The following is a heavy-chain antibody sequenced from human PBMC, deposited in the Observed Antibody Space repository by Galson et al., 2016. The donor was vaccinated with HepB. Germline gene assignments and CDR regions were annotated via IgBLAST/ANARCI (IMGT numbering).Heavy chain of an antibody. CDR3: ARSYLLGRGFGW. D-gene: IGHD7-27*01. CDR2: TFYRSNWQN. Sequence: CAISGDSVSSNSAGWNWIRQSPSRGLEWLGRTFYRSNWQNDYAESVKSRMTINPDTSKNQFSLQLNSVTPDDTAVYYCARSYLLGRGFGWWGQGTLVTVSS. CDR1: GDSVSSNSAG. J-gene: IGHJ4*02. V-gene: IGHV6-1*01.